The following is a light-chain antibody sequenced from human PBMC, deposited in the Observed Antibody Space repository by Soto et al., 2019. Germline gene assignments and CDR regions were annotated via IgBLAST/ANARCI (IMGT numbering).Light chain of an antibody. Sequence: EIVMTQSPDTLSVSPGETATLSCRASQSVGSNLVWYQQKPGQAPRLLISGASTRAAGLPARFSGSGSGTEFTLTISSLQSEDFAVYYCQQSNNWPKTFGQGTKVEIK. CDR1: QSVGSN. CDR2: GAS. V-gene: IGKV3-15*01. J-gene: IGKJ1*01. CDR3: QQSNNWPKT.